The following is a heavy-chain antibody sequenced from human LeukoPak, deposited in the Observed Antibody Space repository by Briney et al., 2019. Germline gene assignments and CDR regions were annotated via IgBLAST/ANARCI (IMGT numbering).Heavy chain of an antibody. CDR3: ARDCGSSWPRAFDY. D-gene: IGHD6-13*01. V-gene: IGHV4-38-2*02. CDR2: IYHSGST. CDR1: GYSISSGYY. J-gene: IGHJ4*02. Sequence: PSETLSLTCTVSGYSISSGYYWGWIRQPPGKGLEWIGSIYHSGSTYYNPSLKSRVTISVDTSKNQFSLKLSSVTAAGTAVYYCARDCGSSWPRAFDYWGQGTLVTVSS.